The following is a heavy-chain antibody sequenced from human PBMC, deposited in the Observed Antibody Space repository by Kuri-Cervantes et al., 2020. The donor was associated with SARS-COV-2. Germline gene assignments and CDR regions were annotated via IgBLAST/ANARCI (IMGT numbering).Heavy chain of an antibody. V-gene: IGHV1-2*02. CDR3: ARFYTYYDFWSGYRTDDAFDI. CDR1: GYTFTGYY. Sequence: ASVKVSCKASGYTFTGYYMHWVRQAPGQGLEWMGWINPNSGGTNYAQKFQGRVTMTRDTSISTAYLQWSSLKASDTAMYYCARFYTYYDFWSGYRTDDAFDIWGQGTMVTVSS. J-gene: IGHJ3*02. CDR2: INPNSGGT. D-gene: IGHD3-3*01.